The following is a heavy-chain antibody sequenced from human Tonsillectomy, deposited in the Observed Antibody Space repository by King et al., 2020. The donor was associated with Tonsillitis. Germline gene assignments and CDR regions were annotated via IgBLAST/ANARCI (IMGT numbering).Heavy chain of an antibody. V-gene: IGHV3-49*03. CDR1: GFTFGDYA. CDR3: TRAHYGSGYWFDP. J-gene: IGHJ5*02. Sequence: VQLVESGGGLVQPGRSLRLSCTASGFTFGDYAMSWFRKAPGKGLEGVGFFRSKAYGGTPEYAASVKGRFTISRDDSKSIAYLQMNSLKTEDTAVYYCTRAHYGSGYWFDPWGQGTLVTVSS. CDR2: FRSKAYGGTP. D-gene: IGHD3-10*01.